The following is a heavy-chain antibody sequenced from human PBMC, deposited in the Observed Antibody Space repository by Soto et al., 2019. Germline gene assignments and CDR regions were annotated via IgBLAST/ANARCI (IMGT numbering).Heavy chain of an antibody. CDR3: ARGFVTATHFFDS. CDR2: IIPIYGTP. J-gene: IGHJ4*02. Sequence: QVQLVQSGAEVKKPGSSVKVSCKASGGTFSSFAFTWVRQAPGQGLEWMGGIIPIYGTPTYAQKFQGRVTITADESTTTSFMELCSLRSEDTALYFCARGFVTATHFFDSWGQGTLVTVSS. D-gene: IGHD2-21*02. CDR1: GGTFSSFA. V-gene: IGHV1-69*01.